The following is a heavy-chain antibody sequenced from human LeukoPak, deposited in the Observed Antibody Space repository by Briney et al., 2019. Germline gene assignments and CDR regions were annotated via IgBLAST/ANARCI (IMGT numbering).Heavy chain of an antibody. D-gene: IGHD6-13*01. CDR3: ARAPAAAAGIGY. J-gene: IGHJ4*02. V-gene: IGHV1-69*04. CDR1: GGTFSSYA. CDR2: IIPILGIA. Sequence: GASVKVSCKASGGTFSSYAISWVRQAPGQGLEWMGRIIPILGIANYAQKFQGRVTITADKSTSTAYMELSSLRSEDTAVYYCARAPAAAAGIGYWGQGTLVTVSS.